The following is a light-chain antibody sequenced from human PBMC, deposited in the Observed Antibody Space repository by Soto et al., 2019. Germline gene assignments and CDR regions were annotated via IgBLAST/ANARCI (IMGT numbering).Light chain of an antibody. Sequence: EIVLTQSPATLSLSPGERATLSCRASQSVSSYLAWYQQKPGQAPRLLIYDASNRATGIPARFSGSGSGTDVTLTISSLAPEDFAVYYCQQRSNWHPTCGQGTKLEIK. V-gene: IGKV3-11*01. CDR2: DAS. J-gene: IGKJ2*01. CDR1: QSVSSY. CDR3: QQRSNWHPT.